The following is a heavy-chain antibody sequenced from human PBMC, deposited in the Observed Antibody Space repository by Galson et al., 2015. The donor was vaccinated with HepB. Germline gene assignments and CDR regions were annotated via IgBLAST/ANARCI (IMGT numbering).Heavy chain of an antibody. J-gene: IGHJ6*03. CDR1: GGPISSYY. Sequence: ETLSLTCSVSGGPISSYYWTWIRQPPGKGLEWIGFFYYSGSTKYNPPLKSRVTISADTSKNQLSLKLSSVTAADTAVYYCARDFYYYMDVWGKGTTVTVSS. CDR3: ARDFYYYMDV. CDR2: FYYSGST. V-gene: IGHV4-59*01.